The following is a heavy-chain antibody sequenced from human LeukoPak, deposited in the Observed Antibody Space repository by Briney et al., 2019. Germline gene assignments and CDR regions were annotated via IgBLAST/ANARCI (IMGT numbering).Heavy chain of an antibody. CDR2: IYYSGST. J-gene: IGHJ4*02. CDR3: ARDRVSSGWGAFYY. D-gene: IGHD6-19*01. CDR1: GGSISSYY. V-gene: IGHV4-59*01. Sequence: SETLSLTCTVSGGSISSYYWSWIRQPPGKGLEWIGYIYYSGSTNYNPSLKSRVTISVDTSKNQFSLKLSSVTAADTAVYYCARDRVSSGWGAFYYWGQGTLVTVPS.